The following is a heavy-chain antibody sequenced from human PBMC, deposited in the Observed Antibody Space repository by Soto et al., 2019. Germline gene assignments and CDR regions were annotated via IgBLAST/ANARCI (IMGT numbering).Heavy chain of an antibody. Sequence: SETLSLTCTVSGGSISNYYWSWIRQPPGKGLEWIGYIYYSGSTQYNPSLKSRVTISVDTSKNQFSLKLTSVTAADTAVYYCARHRGSGSPYFDYWGQGTLVTVSS. CDR1: GGSISNYY. J-gene: IGHJ4*02. D-gene: IGHD1-26*01. V-gene: IGHV4-59*08. CDR2: IYYSGST. CDR3: ARHRGSGSPYFDY.